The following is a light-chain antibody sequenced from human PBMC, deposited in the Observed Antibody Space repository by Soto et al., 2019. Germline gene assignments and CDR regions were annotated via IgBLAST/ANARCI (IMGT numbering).Light chain of an antibody. V-gene: IGKV3-11*01. CDR2: DAS. J-gene: IGKJ2*01. Sequence: EVVLTQSPATLSLSPGERATLSCRASQSLSRYLAWYRQKPGQAPRLLIYDASNRATGVPARFSGSGSGTDFTLTISSLEPEDFAVYYCQQRTNWPPYTFGQGTKLEIK. CDR3: QQRTNWPPYT. CDR1: QSLSRY.